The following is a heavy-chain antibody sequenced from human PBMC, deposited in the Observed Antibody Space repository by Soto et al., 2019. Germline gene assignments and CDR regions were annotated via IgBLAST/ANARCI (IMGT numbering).Heavy chain of an antibody. Sequence: SETLSLTCTVSGGSISSSSYYWGWIRQPPGKGLEWIGSIYYSGSTYYNPSLKSRVTISVNTSKNQFSLKLSSVTAADTAVYYCARHWLGQWPVNDFDYWGQGTLVTVSS. CDR1: GGSISSSSYY. V-gene: IGHV4-39*01. CDR3: ARHWLGQWPVNDFDY. D-gene: IGHD6-19*01. CDR2: IYYSGST. J-gene: IGHJ4*02.